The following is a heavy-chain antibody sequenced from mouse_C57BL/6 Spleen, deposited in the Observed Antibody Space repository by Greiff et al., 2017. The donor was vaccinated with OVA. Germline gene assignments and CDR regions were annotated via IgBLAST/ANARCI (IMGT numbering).Heavy chain of an antibody. CDR2: ISSGSSTI. J-gene: IGHJ4*01. CDR1: GFTFSDYG. V-gene: IGHV5-17*01. Sequence: EVMLVESGGGLVKPGGSLKLSCAASGFTFSDYGMHWVRQAPEKGLEWVAYISSGSSTIYYADTVKGRFTISRDNAKNTLFLQMTSLRSEDTAMYYCARGPDSSGYAMDYCGQGTSVTVSS. D-gene: IGHD3-2*02. CDR3: ARGPDSSGYAMDY.